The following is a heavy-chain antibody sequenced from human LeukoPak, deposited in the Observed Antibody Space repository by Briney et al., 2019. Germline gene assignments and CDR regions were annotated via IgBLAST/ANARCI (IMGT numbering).Heavy chain of an antibody. CDR3: ARDGSLPDY. CDR1: GFNFSNHW. J-gene: IGHJ4*02. V-gene: IGHV3-74*01. CDR2: IISDGSST. Sequence: GGSLRLSCAASGFNFSNHWMHWVRQTPGKGLVWVSRIISDGSSTSYADSVKGRFTISRDNAKSTLYLQMNSLRAEDTAVYYGARDGSLPDYWGQGTLVTVSS.